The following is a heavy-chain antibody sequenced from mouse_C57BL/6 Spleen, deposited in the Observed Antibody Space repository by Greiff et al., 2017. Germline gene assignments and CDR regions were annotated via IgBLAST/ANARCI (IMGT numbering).Heavy chain of an antibody. J-gene: IGHJ3*01. CDR3: TTGGVTTPCAY. V-gene: IGHV14-4*01. CDR2: IDPENGDT. Sequence: VQLQQSGAELVRPGASVKLSCTASGFNIKDDYMHWVKQRPEQGLEWIGWIDPENGDTEYASKFQGKATITADTSSNTAYLQLSSLTSEGTAVYYCTTGGVTTPCAYWGQVTLVTVSA. CDR1: GFNIKDDY. D-gene: IGHD2-1*01.